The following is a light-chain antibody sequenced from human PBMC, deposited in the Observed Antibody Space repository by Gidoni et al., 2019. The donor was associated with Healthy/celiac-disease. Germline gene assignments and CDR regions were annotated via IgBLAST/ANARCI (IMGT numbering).Light chain of an antibody. J-gene: IGKJ4*01. V-gene: IGKV1-9*01. CDR1: QGISSY. Sequence: IQFPQSPSSLSASVGDRVTSTCRASQGISSYLAWYQQKPGKAPKLLIYAASTLQSGVPSRVSGSGSGTDCTLTISSLQPEDFATYYCQQRNSYPLTFGGGTKVEIK. CDR3: QQRNSYPLT. CDR2: AAS.